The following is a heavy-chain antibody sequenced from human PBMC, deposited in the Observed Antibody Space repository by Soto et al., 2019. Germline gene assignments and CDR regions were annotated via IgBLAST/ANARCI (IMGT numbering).Heavy chain of an antibody. CDR1: GFTFRSYA. CDR3: AKYGCSSTSCQCDY. CDR2: ISGSGAYT. J-gene: IGHJ4*02. D-gene: IGHD2-2*01. V-gene: IGHV3-23*01. Sequence: SGGSLRLSCAASGFTFRSYAMTWVRQAPGKGLEWVSAISGSGAYTYYANSVKGRFTISRDNSKNTLYLQLNSLRAEDTAVYYCAKYGCSSTSCQCDYWGQGT.